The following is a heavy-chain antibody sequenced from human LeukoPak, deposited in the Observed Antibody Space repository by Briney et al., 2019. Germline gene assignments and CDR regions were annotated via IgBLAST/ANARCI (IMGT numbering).Heavy chain of an antibody. CDR1: GFTFSSYA. J-gene: IGHJ2*01. V-gene: IGHV3-23*04. D-gene: IGHD1-26*01. CDR2: NT. Sequence: PGGSLKLSCAASGFTFSSYAMNWVRQAPGKGLEWVSGNTYYADSVKGRFTISRDSSKNTLFLHMNTLRAEDTAIYYCAKDRTVGASYWYFDLWGRGTLVTVSS. CDR3: AKDRTVGASYWYFDL.